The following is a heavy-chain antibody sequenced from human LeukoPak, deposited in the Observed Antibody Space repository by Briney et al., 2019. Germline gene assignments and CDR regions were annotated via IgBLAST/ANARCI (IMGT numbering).Heavy chain of an antibody. CDR1: GFRFSFYS. CDR2: ITSSSSTI. D-gene: IGHD3-16*01. J-gene: IGHJ6*03. V-gene: IGHV3-48*01. CDR3: ARPPWGSQPHYIDV. Sequence: GGALRLSCAASGFRFSFYSMYWVRPAPGKELEWVSYITSSSSTIYYADSVKGRFTISRDNAKNSLYLQMNSLRAEDTAVYYCARPPWGSQPHYIDVWRKGTTVTVPS.